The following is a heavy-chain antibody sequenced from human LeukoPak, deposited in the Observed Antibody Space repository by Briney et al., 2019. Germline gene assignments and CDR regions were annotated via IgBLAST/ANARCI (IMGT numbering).Heavy chain of an antibody. CDR3: ARLYNQSKYRLGYFDL. D-gene: IGHD1-14*01. CDR2: IYYSGST. CDR1: GYTISNGYY. V-gene: IGHV4-38-2*01. J-gene: IGHJ2*01. Sequence: PSDTLSLTCAVSGYTISNGYYWGWIRQPPGKGLEWIGSIYYSGSTYYNPSLKSRVTISVDTSKNQFSLKLSSVTAADTAVYYCARLYNQSKYRLGYFDLWGRGTLVTVSS.